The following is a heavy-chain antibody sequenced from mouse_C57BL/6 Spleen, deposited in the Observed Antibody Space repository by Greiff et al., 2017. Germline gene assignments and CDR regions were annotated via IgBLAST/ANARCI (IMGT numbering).Heavy chain of an antibody. Sequence: EVNVVESGGGLVQPGGSLKLSCAASGFTFSDYGMAWVRQAPRKGPEWVAFISNLAYSIYYADTVTGRFTISRENAKNTLYLEMSSLRSEDTAMYYCARHKADGYYSAMDYWGQGTSVTVSS. J-gene: IGHJ4*01. V-gene: IGHV5-15*01. D-gene: IGHD2-3*01. CDR3: ARHKADGYYSAMDY. CDR1: GFTFSDYG. CDR2: ISNLAYSI.